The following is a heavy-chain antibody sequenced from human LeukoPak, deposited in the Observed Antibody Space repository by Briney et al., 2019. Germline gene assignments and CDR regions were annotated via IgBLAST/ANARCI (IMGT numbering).Heavy chain of an antibody. D-gene: IGHD1-26*01. CDR3: ARLVGATSGNYFDS. Sequence: SETLSLTCAVYGGSFSGYFWSWIRQPPGKGLEWIGEINHSGSTNYNPSLKRRVTISVDTSKNQFSLKLNSVTAADTGVYYCARLVGATSGNYFDSWGQGTLVTVSS. CDR2: INHSGST. J-gene: IGHJ4*02. V-gene: IGHV4-34*01. CDR1: GGSFSGYF.